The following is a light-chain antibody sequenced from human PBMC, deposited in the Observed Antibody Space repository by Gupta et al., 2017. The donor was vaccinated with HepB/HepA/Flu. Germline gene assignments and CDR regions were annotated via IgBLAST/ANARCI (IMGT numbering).Light chain of an antibody. CDR1: QSVTSSY. V-gene: IGKV3-20*01. J-gene: IGKJ5*01. CDR2: AAS. CDR3: QHYGTSLT. Sequence: EIVLTQSPGTLSLSPGERATLSCRASQSVTSSYLAWYQQKPGQAPRLLIYAASSRAPGIPDRFSGRASGTDFPLTSSRLEHEDFAVYYCQHYGTSLTFGQGARLEIK.